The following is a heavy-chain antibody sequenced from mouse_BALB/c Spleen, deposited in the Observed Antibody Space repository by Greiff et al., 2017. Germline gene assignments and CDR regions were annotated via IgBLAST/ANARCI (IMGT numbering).Heavy chain of an antibody. CDR2: ISNGGGST. V-gene: IGHV5-12-2*01. Sequence: EVQLQESGGGLVQPGGSLKLSCAASGFTFSSYTMSWVRQTPEKRLEWVAYISNGGGSTYYPDTVKGRFTISRDNAKNTLYLQMSSLKSEDTAMYYCARHGNFAWFAYWGQGTLVTVSA. CDR3: ARHGNFAWFAY. J-gene: IGHJ3*01. CDR1: GFTFSSYT.